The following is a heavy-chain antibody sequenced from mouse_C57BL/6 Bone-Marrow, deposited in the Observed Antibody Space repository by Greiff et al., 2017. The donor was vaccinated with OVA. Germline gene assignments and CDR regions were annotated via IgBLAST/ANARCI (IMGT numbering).Heavy chain of an antibody. D-gene: IGHD3-2*02. CDR3: ASDRAGTPWFAY. Sequence: QVQLQQSGPELVRPGASVKLSCKAPGYTFTSHWMKWVRQRPGQGLEWIGRIFPGSGSTYYNEKFKGKATLTVATSSSTAYMQLSSLPSADSAVFVCASDRAGTPWFAYWGQGTLVTVSA. CDR2: IFPGSGST. V-gene: IGHV1-56*01. CDR1: GYTFTSHW. J-gene: IGHJ3*01.